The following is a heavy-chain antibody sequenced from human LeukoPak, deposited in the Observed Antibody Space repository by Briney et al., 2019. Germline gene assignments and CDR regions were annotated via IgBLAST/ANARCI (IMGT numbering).Heavy chain of an antibody. D-gene: IGHD3-16*01. J-gene: IGHJ4*02. CDR1: GYSISSGYY. Sequence: SETLSLTCTVSGYSISSGYYWGWIRQPPGKGLEWIGSIYHSGSTYYNPSLKSRVTISVDTSKSQFSLKLSSVTAADTALYYCAKDYAVGSIDYWGQGTLVTVSS. CDR3: AKDYAVGSIDY. CDR2: IYHSGST. V-gene: IGHV4-38-2*02.